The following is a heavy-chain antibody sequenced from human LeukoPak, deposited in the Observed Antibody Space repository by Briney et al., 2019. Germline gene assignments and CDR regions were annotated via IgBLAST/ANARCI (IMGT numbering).Heavy chain of an antibody. CDR1: GYSFTSHW. CDR2: IDPSDSYT. CDR3: ARAPEYYYDSSGYYPYFGY. J-gene: IGHJ4*02. Sequence: GESPRISCKGSGYSFTSHWISWVRQTPGKGLEWMGRIDPSDSYTIYSPSFQGHVTISADKSISTAYLQWSSLKASDIAMYYCARAPEYYYDSSGYYPYFGYWGQGTLVTVSS. D-gene: IGHD3-22*01. V-gene: IGHV5-10-1*01.